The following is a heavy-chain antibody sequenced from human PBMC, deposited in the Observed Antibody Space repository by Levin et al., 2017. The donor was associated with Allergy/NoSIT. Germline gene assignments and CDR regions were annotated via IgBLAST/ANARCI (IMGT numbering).Heavy chain of an antibody. V-gene: IGHV3-33*01. D-gene: IGHD3-9*01. J-gene: IGHJ6*02. CDR3: AREDILTTHYYYYGMDV. Sequence: RGESLKISCAASGFTFRSYGIHWVRQAPGKGLEWVALIWYDGSNKYYADSVKGRFTISRDNSKNTGSLQMNSLRAEDTAVYYCAREDILTTHYYYYGMDVWGQGTTVTVSS. CDR1: GFTFRSYG. CDR2: IWYDGSNK.